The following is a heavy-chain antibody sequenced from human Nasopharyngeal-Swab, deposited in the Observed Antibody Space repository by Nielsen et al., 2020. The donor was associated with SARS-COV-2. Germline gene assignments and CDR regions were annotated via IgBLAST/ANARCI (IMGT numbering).Heavy chain of an antibody. V-gene: IGHV6-1*01. D-gene: IGHD3-9*01. CDR1: GDSVSSNSAA. Sequence: LRLSCAISGDSVSSNSAAWNWIRQSPSRGLEWLGRTYYRSKWYNGYAVSVKSRITINPDTSKNQFSLQLNSVTPEDTAVYYCAREGEYYDILTGYRVIFDYWGQGTLVTVSS. CDR3: AREGEYYDILTGYRVIFDY. CDR2: TYYRSKWYN. J-gene: IGHJ4*02.